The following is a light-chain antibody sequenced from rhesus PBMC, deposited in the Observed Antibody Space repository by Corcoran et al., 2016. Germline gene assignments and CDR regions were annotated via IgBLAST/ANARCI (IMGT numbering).Light chain of an antibody. CDR2: AAS. J-gene: IGKJ1*01. Sequence: DIQMTQSPSALSASVGDRVTISCRASQNMYGHLAWYQQKPGKAPKLLNSAASSLQTGIPSRFSGSRSGTDFTLTISSLQPEDSAAYYCQHCYNSPRTFGQGTKVEV. V-gene: IGKV1S12*01. CDR3: QHCYNSPRT. CDR1: QNMYGH.